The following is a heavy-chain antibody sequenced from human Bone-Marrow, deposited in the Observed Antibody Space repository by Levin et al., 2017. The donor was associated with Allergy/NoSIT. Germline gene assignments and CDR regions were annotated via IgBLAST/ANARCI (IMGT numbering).Heavy chain of an antibody. CDR2: IAYDGNTE. Sequence: GESLKISCAASGFSFRNYGMHWVRQAPGKGLEWVALIAYDGNTEYYADSVKGRLTISRDNSQNTLYLQMNRLRAEDTAVYYCARGLRYFDVKDVWGQGTTVTVS. CDR3: ARGLRYFDVKDV. V-gene: IGHV3-30*03. D-gene: IGHD3-9*01. CDR1: GFSFRNYG. J-gene: IGHJ6*02.